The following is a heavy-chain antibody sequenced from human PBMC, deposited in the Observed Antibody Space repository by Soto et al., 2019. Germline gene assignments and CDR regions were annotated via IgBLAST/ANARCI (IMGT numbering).Heavy chain of an antibody. V-gene: IGHV3-23*01. CDR3: AKDSNYYDSSGYYGY. CDR1: GFTFSSYA. D-gene: IGHD3-22*01. CDR2: ISGSGGST. J-gene: IGHJ4*02. Sequence: LRLSCAASGFTFSSYAMSWVRQAPGKGLEWVSAISGSGGSTYYADSVKGRFTISRDNSKNTLYLQMNSLRAEDTAVYYCAKDSNYYDSSGYYGYWGQGTLVTVSS.